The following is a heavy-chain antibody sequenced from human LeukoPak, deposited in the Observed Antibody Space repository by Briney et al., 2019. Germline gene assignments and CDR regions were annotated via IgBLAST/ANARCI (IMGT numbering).Heavy chain of an antibody. CDR3: ARDRNIRDVWFADLDY. D-gene: IGHD3-10*01. V-gene: IGHV1-18*01. CDR1: GYTFTSYG. CDR2: ISAYNGNT. J-gene: IGHJ4*02. Sequence: ASVKVSCKXSGYTFTSYGISWVRQAPGQGLEWMGRISAYNGNTNYAQKLQGRVTMTTDTSTSTAYMELRSLRSDDTAVYYCARDRNIRDVWFADLDYWGQGTLVTVSS.